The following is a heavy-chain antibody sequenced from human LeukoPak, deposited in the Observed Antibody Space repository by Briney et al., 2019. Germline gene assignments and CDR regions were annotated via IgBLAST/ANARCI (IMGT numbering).Heavy chain of an antibody. J-gene: IGHJ4*02. Sequence: GASVKVPCKASGYTFTGYCMHWVRQAPGQGLEWMGWINPNSGGTNYAQKFQGRVTMTRDTSISTAYMELSRLRSDDTAVYYCARVRVAVAGTAPLGYWGQGTLVTVSS. V-gene: IGHV1-2*02. CDR2: INPNSGGT. CDR3: ARVRVAVAGTAPLGY. D-gene: IGHD6-19*01. CDR1: GYTFTGYC.